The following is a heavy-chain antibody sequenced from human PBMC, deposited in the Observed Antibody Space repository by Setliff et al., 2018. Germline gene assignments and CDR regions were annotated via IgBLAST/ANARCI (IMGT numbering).Heavy chain of an antibody. CDR1: GFTFSSYS. Sequence: GGSLRLSCAASGFTFSSYSMNWVRQAPGKGLEWVSYISSSSSTIYYADSAKGRLTISRDNAKNSLYLQMNSLRAEDTAVYYCARDYTYYDFWSGPSSDAFDIWGQGTMVT. V-gene: IGHV3-48*01. J-gene: IGHJ3*02. CDR3: ARDYTYYDFWSGPSSDAFDI. CDR2: ISSSSSTI. D-gene: IGHD3-3*01.